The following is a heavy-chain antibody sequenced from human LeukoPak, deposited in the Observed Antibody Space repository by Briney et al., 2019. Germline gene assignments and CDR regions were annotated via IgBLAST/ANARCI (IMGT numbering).Heavy chain of an antibody. J-gene: IGHJ5*02. CDR3: ARDRLSPGPDGNWFDP. CDR2: ISVYNGNT. D-gene: IGHD1-14*01. Sequence: GASVKVSCKASGYSFTSYGISWVRQAPGQGLEWMGWISVYNGNTNYAQKLHGRVTMTTDTSTSTAYMELRSLRSDDTAVYYGARDRLSPGPDGNWFDPWGQGTLVIVSS. CDR1: GYSFTSYG. V-gene: IGHV1-18*01.